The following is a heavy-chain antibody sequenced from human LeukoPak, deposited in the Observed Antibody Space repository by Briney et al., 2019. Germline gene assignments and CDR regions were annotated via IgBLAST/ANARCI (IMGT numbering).Heavy chain of an antibody. D-gene: IGHD3-16*02. CDR2: ISSSSSYI. CDR3: AREKLYYDYVWGSYRESYSFDS. V-gene: IGHV3-11*06. CDR1: GFTFSDYY. J-gene: IGHJ4*02. Sequence: PGGSLRLSCAASGFTFSDYYMSWIRQAPGKGLEWVSSISSSSSYIYYADSVKGRFTISRDNAKNSLYLQMNSLRAEDTAVYYCAREKLYYDYVWGSYRESYSFDSWGQGTLVTVSS.